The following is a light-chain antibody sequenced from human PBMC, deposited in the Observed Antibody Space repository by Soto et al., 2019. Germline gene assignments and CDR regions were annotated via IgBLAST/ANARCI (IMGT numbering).Light chain of an antibody. CDR2: DAS. Sequence: DIQMTQSPSTLSASVGDRVTITCRASQSISDWLAWYQQKPGKAPKLLIYDASTLQSGIPSRFSGSGSGTEFTLTISSLQPDDFATYYCQEYKSATFGQGTKLDIE. CDR1: QSISDW. V-gene: IGKV1-5*01. CDR3: QEYKSAT. J-gene: IGKJ2*01.